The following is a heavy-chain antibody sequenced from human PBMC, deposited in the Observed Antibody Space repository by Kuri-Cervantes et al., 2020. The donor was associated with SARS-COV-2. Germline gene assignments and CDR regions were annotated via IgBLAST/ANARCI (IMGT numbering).Heavy chain of an antibody. Sequence: ASVKVSCKASGYIFTSYYLHWVRQAPGQGLEWMGWLNPDTGNTGNAKKFQGRVTMATDTSINTAYMEVSSLTFEDTAIYYCARDSGDWNPDGLDIWGQGTMVTVSS. J-gene: IGHJ3*02. V-gene: IGHV1-8*02. CDR1: GYIFTSYY. CDR2: LNPDTGNT. D-gene: IGHD1-1*01. CDR3: ARDSGDWNPDGLDI.